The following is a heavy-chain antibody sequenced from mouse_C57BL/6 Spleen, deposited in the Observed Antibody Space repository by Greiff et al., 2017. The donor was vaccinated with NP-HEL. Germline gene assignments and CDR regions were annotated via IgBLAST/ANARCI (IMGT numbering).Heavy chain of an antibody. CDR3: ARLSPGYGSSYYFDY. J-gene: IGHJ2*01. D-gene: IGHD1-1*01. Sequence: EVKLQESGPGLAKPSQTLSLTCSVTGYSITSDYWNWIRKFPGNKLEYMGYISYSGSTYYNPSPKSRISITRDTSKNQYYLQLNSVTTEDTATYYCARLSPGYGSSYYFDYWGQGTTLTVSS. CDR1: GYSITSDY. CDR2: ISYSGST. V-gene: IGHV3-8*01.